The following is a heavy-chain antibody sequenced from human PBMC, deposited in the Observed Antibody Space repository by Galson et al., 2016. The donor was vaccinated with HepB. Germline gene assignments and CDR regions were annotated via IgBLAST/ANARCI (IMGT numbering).Heavy chain of an antibody. J-gene: IGHJ4*02. CDR2: IKSKSSGGTA. CDR1: GFNFNDAW. D-gene: IGHD1-20*01. Sequence: SLRLSCATSGFNFNDAWLSWVRQGPGKGLEWVGRIKSKSSGGTADYGAPVKGRFTISRDDSKKTLYLQMNNLETEDTGTYYCTTGVTGGEANWGQGTPVTVSS. V-gene: IGHV3-15*01. CDR3: TTGVTGGEAN.